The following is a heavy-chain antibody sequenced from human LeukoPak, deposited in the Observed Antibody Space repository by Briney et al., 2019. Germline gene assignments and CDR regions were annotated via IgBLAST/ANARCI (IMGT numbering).Heavy chain of an antibody. CDR2: IYHSGST. CDR1: GYSISSGYY. V-gene: IGHV4-38-2*02. CDR3: ARSVSGWYFDY. D-gene: IGHD6-19*01. Sequence: PSETLSLTCTVSGYSISSGYYWGWIRQPPGKGLEWIGSIYHSGSTYYNPSLKSRVTISVDTSKNQFSLKLSSVTAADTAVYYCARSVSGWYFDYWGQGTLVTVSS. J-gene: IGHJ4*02.